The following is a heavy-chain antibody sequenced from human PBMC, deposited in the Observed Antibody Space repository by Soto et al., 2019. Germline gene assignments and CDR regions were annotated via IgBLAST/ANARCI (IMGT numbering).Heavy chain of an antibody. Sequence: GGSLRLSCAASGFTLRNSRMSWVRQAPGKGLEWVANIKQDGSDTYYVDSVKGRFTISRDNAKNSLYLQMNSLRAEDTAVYYCTTTYYYDSSGYYPRTYDYWGQGTLVTVSS. J-gene: IGHJ4*02. CDR1: GFTLRNSR. CDR2: IKQDGSDT. CDR3: TTTYYYDSSGYYPRTYDY. D-gene: IGHD3-22*01. V-gene: IGHV3-7*02.